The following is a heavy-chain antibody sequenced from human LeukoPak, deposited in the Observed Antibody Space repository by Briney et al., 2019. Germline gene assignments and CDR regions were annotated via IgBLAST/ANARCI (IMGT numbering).Heavy chain of an antibody. CDR3: ARGEPILDY. J-gene: IGHJ4*02. Sequence: ASVRVSCKASGYTFNTSLITWVRQAPGEGLEWMGWISTYSDRTQDAQMFQGRATMTTDTSTNTAYMDLRSLRSDDTAVYYCARGEPILDYWGQGTLVIVSS. CDR2: ISTYSDRT. CDR1: GYTFNTSL. D-gene: IGHD1-26*01. V-gene: IGHV1-18*01.